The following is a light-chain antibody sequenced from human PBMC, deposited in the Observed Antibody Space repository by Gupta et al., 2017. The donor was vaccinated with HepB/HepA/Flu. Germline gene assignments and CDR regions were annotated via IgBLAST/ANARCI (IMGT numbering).Light chain of an antibody. V-gene: IGKV3-15*01. J-gene: IGKJ2*01. CDR3: QQYSNWPPLYT. CDR1: QSVSSN. Sequence: EIVMTQSPATLSVSPGERATLSCRASQSVSSNLAWYQQKPGQAPRLLIYSASTRATGIPARFSGSGSGTEFTLTISSLQSEDFAFYYCQQYSNWPPLYTFGQGTKLEIK. CDR2: SAS.